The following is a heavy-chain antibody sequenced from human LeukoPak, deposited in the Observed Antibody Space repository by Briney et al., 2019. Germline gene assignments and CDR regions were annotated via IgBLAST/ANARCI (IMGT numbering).Heavy chain of an antibody. V-gene: IGHV1-69*01. D-gene: IGHD5-18*01. J-gene: IGHJ6*04. Sequence: GSSVKVSCTASGGTFSSYAISWVRQAPGQGLEWMRGIIPIFGTANYAQKFQGRVTITADESTSTAYMELSSLRSEDTAVYYCARDPLDTAMVTNKYYYYYGMDVWGKGTTVTVSS. CDR3: ARDPLDTAMVTNKYYYYYGMDV. CDR2: IIPIFGTA. CDR1: GGTFSSYA.